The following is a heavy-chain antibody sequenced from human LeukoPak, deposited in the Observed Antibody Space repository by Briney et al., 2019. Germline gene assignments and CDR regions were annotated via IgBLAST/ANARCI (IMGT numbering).Heavy chain of an antibody. V-gene: IGHV4-59*01. D-gene: IGHD1/OR15-1a*01. CDR1: GGSISSYY. Sequence: SETLSLTCTVSGGSISSYYWSWIRQPPGKGLEWIGYIYYSGSTNYNPSLKSRVTILVDTSKNQFSLKLSSVTAADTAVYYCARDNKSSYYYYGMDVWGQGTTVTVSS. CDR3: ARDNKSSYYYYGMDV. CDR2: IYYSGST. J-gene: IGHJ6*02.